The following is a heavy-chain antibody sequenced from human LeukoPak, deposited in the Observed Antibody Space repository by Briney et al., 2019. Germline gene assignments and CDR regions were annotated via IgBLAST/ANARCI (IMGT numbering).Heavy chain of an antibody. Sequence: GGSLRLSCAASGFTFSDYYMSWIRQAPGKGLEWVSYISSSGSTIYYTDSAKGRFTISRDNAKNSLYLQMNSLRAEDTAVYYCARQEREYDFWSGYYLGYFDYWGQGTLVTVSS. J-gene: IGHJ4*02. CDR1: GFTFSDYY. CDR3: ARQEREYDFWSGYYLGYFDY. CDR2: ISSSGSTI. D-gene: IGHD3-3*01. V-gene: IGHV3-11*01.